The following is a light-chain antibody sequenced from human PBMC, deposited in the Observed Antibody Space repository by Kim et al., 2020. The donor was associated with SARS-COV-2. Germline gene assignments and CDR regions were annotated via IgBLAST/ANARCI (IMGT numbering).Light chain of an antibody. CDR1: QNIRNW. CDR3: QQYNNYWGT. Sequence: DIKMTQSPSTLSASVGDRVTITCRASQNIRNWVAWYQQKPGKAPKLLIYDASILGSAVPSRFSGSGSGTEFTLTISSLQADDFATYSCQQYNNYWGTFGQGTKVDIK. J-gene: IGKJ1*01. CDR2: DAS. V-gene: IGKV1-5*01.